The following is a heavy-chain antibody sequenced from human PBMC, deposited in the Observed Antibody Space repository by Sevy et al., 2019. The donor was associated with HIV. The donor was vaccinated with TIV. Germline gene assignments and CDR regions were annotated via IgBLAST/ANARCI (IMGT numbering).Heavy chain of an antibody. CDR3: ARGTMVRGVIIGSYNWFDP. D-gene: IGHD3-10*01. CDR1: GYTFTSYA. J-gene: IGHJ5*02. Sequence: ASVKVSCKASGYTFTSYAMHWVRQAPGQRLEWMGWINAGNGNTKYSQKFQGRVTITRDTSARTAYRELSSLRSEDTAVYYCARGTMVRGVIIGSYNWFDPWGQGTLVTVSS. V-gene: IGHV1-3*01. CDR2: INAGNGNT.